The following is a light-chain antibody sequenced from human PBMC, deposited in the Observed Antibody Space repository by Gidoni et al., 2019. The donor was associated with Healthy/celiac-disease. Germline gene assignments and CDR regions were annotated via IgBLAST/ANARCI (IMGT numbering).Light chain of an antibody. V-gene: IGKV1-12*01. J-gene: IGKJ1*01. CDR3: KQANSFPWT. CDR2: AAS. Sequence: DIQMTQSPSSVSASVGDRVTITCRAGQGSSRWLAWYQQKPGKAPKLLIYAASGLQSGVPSRFSGSGSGTDFTLTISSLQPEDFATYYCKQANSFPWTFXXXPRWKSN. CDR1: QGSSRW.